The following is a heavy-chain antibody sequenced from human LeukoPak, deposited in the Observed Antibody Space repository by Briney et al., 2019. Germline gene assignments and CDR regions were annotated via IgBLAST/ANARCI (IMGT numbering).Heavy chain of an antibody. CDR1: GFTFSRYG. CDR2: IWSDGSNK. CDR3: ATDPGSSWPPWVLGMDV. D-gene: IGHD6-13*01. J-gene: IGHJ6*02. Sequence: PGGSLRLSCAASGFTFSRYGMHWVRQAPGKGLEWVAVIWSDGSNKYYGDSVKGRFTISRDNSKNTLYMQMNSLRAEDTAVYYCATDPGSSWPPWVLGMDVWGQGTTVTVSS. V-gene: IGHV3-33*01.